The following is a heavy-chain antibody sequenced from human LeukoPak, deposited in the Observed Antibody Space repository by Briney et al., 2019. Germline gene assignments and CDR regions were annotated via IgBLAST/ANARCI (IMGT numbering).Heavy chain of an antibody. CDR2: VYDNGDT. J-gene: IGHJ6*03. V-gene: IGHV4-59*13. D-gene: IGHD3-22*01. Sequence: SETLSLTCTVSGGSISGYLWTWIRQPPGKGLEWIGYVYDNGDTSYHPSFTGRVSISVAMSKNQFSLKLTSVLAADTAEYYCARQSDYDIDTSHYMDVWGKGTTVTVSS. CDR3: ARQSDYDIDTSHYMDV. CDR1: GGSISGYL.